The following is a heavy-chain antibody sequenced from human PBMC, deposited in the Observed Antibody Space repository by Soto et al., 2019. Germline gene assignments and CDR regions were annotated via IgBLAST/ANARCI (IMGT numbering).Heavy chain of an antibody. D-gene: IGHD2-15*01. CDR1: GFTFSSYW. Sequence: EVQLVESGGGLVQPGGSLRLSCAASGFTFSSYWMHWVRQAPGKGLVWVSRINSDGSSTSYADSVKGRFTISRDNAKNTLYLQMNSLRAEDTAVYYCARDLGYCSGCSCGNWFDPWGQGTLVTVSS. CDR3: ARDLGYCSGCSCGNWFDP. V-gene: IGHV3-74*01. CDR2: INSDGSST. J-gene: IGHJ5*02.